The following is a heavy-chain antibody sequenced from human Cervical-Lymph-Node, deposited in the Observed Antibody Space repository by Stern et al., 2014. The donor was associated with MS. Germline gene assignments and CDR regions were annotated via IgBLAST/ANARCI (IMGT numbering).Heavy chain of an antibody. CDR2: INPNSGDT. J-gene: IGHJ5*02. CDR3: ARSVRLVRSSTNVWLAP. D-gene: IGHD2-2*01. Sequence: VQLVESGAEVKKPGASVKISCKASEYTFTGYYIHWVRQAPGHGLEWMGWINPNSGDTNYAQKFQGWVTMTRDTSIGTAYLELSSLRSNDTAVYYCARSVRLVRSSTNVWLAPWGQGTLVTVSP. V-gene: IGHV1-2*04. CDR1: EYTFTGYY.